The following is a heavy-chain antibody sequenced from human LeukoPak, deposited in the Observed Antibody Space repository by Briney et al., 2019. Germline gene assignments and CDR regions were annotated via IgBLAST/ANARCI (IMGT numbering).Heavy chain of an antibody. V-gene: IGHV1-69*04. Sequence: SVKVSCKASGGTFSDYSNSWVRQAPGQGPEWMGRIIPILNVPNYAQKFEGRVTITADKSTSTAYMELSSLKSEDTAVYFCARDRPRARYFDYWGQGTLVTVSS. CDR2: IIPILNVP. CDR3: ARDRPRARYFDY. CDR1: GGTFSDYS. D-gene: IGHD2-15*01. J-gene: IGHJ4*02.